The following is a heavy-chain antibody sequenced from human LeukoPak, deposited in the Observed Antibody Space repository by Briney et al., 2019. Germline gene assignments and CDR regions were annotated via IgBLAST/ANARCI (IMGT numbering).Heavy chain of an antibody. J-gene: IGHJ3*02. Sequence: SETLSLTCTVSGGSISSSSYYWGWIRQPPGKGLEWIGSIYYSGSTYYNPSLKSRVTISVDTSKNQFSLKLSSVTAADTAVYYCARDASIANTILGVVVMPDAFDIWGQGTMVTVSS. CDR3: ARDASIANTILGVVVMPDAFDI. V-gene: IGHV4-39*07. CDR1: GGSISSSSYY. D-gene: IGHD3-3*01. CDR2: IYYSGST.